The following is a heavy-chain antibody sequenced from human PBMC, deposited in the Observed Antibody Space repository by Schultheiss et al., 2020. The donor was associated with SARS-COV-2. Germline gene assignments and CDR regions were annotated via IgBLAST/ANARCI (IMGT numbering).Heavy chain of an antibody. J-gene: IGHJ6*02. V-gene: IGHV4-61*08. D-gene: IGHD3-16*01. Sequence: SETLSLTCSVSGGSISSADYYWSWIRQLPGKGLEWIGNMYNTGRTNYNPSLKSRVTISVDTSKNQFSLKLSSVTAADTAVYYCARVQKLMITFGGAKDYYGMDVWGQGTTVTVSS. CDR3: ARVQKLMITFGGAKDYYGMDV. CDR2: MYNTGRT. CDR1: GGSISSADYY.